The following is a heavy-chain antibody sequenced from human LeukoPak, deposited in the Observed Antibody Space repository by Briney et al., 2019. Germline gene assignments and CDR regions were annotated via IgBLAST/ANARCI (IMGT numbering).Heavy chain of an antibody. Sequence: ASVKVSCKASGYTFTGYYMHWVRQAPGQGLEWMGWINPNSGGTNYAQKFQGRVTMTRDTSISTAYMELSRLRSVDTAVYCCARGNDYGDYFDYWGQGTLVTVSS. J-gene: IGHJ4*02. CDR1: GYTFTGYY. V-gene: IGHV1-2*02. CDR2: INPNSGGT. D-gene: IGHD4-17*01. CDR3: ARGNDYGDYFDY.